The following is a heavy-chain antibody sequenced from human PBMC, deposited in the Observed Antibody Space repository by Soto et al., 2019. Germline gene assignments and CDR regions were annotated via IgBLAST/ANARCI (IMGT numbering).Heavy chain of an antibody. V-gene: IGHV4-30-4*01. CDR3: ARVPRYDSSGYYSGAINWFDP. CDR1: GGSISSGDYY. J-gene: IGHJ5*02. Sequence: LSLTCTVSGGSISSGDYYWSWIRQPPGKGLEWIGYIYYSGSTYYNPSLKSRVTISVDTSKDQFSLKLSSVTAADTAVYYCARVPRYDSSGYYSGAINWFDPWGQGTLVTVSS. D-gene: IGHD3-22*01. CDR2: IYYSGST.